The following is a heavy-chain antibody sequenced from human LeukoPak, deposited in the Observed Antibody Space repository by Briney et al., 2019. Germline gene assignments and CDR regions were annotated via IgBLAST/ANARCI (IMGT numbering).Heavy chain of an antibody. D-gene: IGHD5-12*01. CDR1: GGSISSSSYY. V-gene: IGHV4-39*01. CDR3: ARQSYSGYEFFDY. Sequence: PSETLSLTCTVSGGSISSSSYYWGWIRQPPGKGLEWIGSIYDSGSTYYNPSLKSRVTTSVDRSKNQFSLKLTSVTAADTAVYYCARQSYSGYEFFDYWGQGTLVTVS. J-gene: IGHJ4*02. CDR2: IYDSGST.